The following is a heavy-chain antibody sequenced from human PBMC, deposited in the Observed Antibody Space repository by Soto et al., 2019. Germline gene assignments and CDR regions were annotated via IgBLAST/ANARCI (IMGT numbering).Heavy chain of an antibody. Sequence: QVQLQESGPGLVKPSETLSLTCTVSGGSISSYYWSWIRQPPGKGLEWIGYIYYSGSTNYNPSLKSRVAISVDTSKNQFSLKLSSVTAADTAVYYSARGVLVRRVVVAAPLYYFDYWGQGTLVTVSS. CDR2: IYYSGST. CDR3: ARGVLVRRVVVAAPLYYFDY. V-gene: IGHV4-59*01. D-gene: IGHD2-15*01. CDR1: GGSISSYY. J-gene: IGHJ4*02.